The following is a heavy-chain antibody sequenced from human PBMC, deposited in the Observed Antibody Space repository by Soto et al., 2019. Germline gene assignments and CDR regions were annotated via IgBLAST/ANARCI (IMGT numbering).Heavy chain of an antibody. D-gene: IGHD2-2*01. V-gene: IGHV3-30-3*01. CDR1: GFTFSSYA. CDR2: ISHDGINK. Sequence: QVLLVDSGGGVVPPGRSLRLSCAASGFTFSSYAMNWVRQAPGKGLEWVALISHDGINKYYADSVRGRFTISRDTSTNTLYLQMNSLGAADTAVYYCGRCTSTSCHLGSDYWGQGTLVTVSS. CDR3: GRCTSTSCHLGSDY. J-gene: IGHJ4*02.